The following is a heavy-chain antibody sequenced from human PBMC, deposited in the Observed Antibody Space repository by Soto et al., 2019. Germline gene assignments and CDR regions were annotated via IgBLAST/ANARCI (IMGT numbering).Heavy chain of an antibody. Sequence: QVQLVQSGAEVKKPGSSVKVSCKASGGTFSSCAISWVRQAPGQGLEWMGGIIPIFGTANYAQKFQGRVTITADESTSTAYMELSSLRSEDTAVYYCARVYYYGSGSSDNWFDPWGQGTLVTVSS. V-gene: IGHV1-69*01. J-gene: IGHJ5*02. CDR1: GGTFSSCA. CDR2: IIPIFGTA. CDR3: ARVYYYGSGSSDNWFDP. D-gene: IGHD3-10*01.